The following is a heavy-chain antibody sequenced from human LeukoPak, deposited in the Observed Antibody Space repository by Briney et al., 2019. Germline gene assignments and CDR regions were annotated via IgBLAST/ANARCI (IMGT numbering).Heavy chain of an antibody. CDR3: ASESSSWYTVDY. J-gene: IGHJ4*02. CDR2: IYYSGST. CDR1: GGSFSDYY. Sequence: PSETLSLTCAVYGGSFSDYYWSWIRQPPGKGLEWIGYIYYSGSTNYNPSLKSRVTISVDTSKNQFSLKLSSVTAADTAVYYCASESSSWYTVDYWGQGTLVTVSS. D-gene: IGHD6-13*01. V-gene: IGHV4-59*12.